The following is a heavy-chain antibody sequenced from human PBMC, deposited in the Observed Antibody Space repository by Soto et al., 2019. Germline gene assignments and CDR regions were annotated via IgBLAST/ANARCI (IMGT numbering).Heavy chain of an antibody. Sequence: QVQLVQSGGEVKKPGASAKVSCKASGDTVTKYGISWVRQAPGQGLEWLGWISFYNGHTNYALKFQDRITFTTDTSTSTASMELRSLTSDDTAVYYCASATSIAVAGKETWGQGTLVTVSS. D-gene: IGHD6-19*01. CDR3: ASATSIAVAGKET. CDR2: ISFYNGHT. J-gene: IGHJ4*02. V-gene: IGHV1-18*01. CDR1: GDTVTKYG.